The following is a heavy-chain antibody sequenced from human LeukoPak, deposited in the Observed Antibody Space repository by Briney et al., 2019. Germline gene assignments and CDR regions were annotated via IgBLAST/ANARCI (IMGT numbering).Heavy chain of an antibody. V-gene: IGHV3-53*01. Sequence: GGSLRLSCAASGFTVSSKYMSWVRQAPGKGLEWVSVIYSDSSTYYADSVKGRFTISRDNSKNTLYLQMNSLRAEDTAVYYCARDSSSGYYLDYWGQGTLVTVSS. CDR3: ARDSSSGYYLDY. D-gene: IGHD3-22*01. CDR1: GFTVSSKY. J-gene: IGHJ4*02. CDR2: IYSDSST.